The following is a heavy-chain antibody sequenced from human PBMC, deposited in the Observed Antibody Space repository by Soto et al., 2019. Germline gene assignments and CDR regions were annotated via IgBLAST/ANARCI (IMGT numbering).Heavy chain of an antibody. J-gene: IGHJ4*02. Sequence: PGGSLRLSCAASGFTFSNYAMSWVRQAPGKGLEWVSAITGSGVSTYYADSVKGRFTISRDNSKNTLYLQMNSLRAEDTAVYYCAKDTVLRYFDLRSGYFDYWGQGTLVTVSS. D-gene: IGHD3-9*01. V-gene: IGHV3-23*01. CDR1: GFTFSNYA. CDR3: AKDTVLRYFDLRSGYFDY. CDR2: ITGSGVST.